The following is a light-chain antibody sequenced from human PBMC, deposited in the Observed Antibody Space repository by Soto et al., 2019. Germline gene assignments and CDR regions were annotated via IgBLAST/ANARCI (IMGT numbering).Light chain of an antibody. CDR3: SSYTGGGHVL. V-gene: IGLV2-14*01. CDR2: EVS. Sequence: QSVLTQPASVSGSPGQSITISCTGTSSDVGAYNYVSWYQHHPGKATKLMIFEVSNRPSGVSIRFSGSKSGNTASLTISGLQAEDEADYYCSSYTGGGHVLFGGGTKVTVL. J-gene: IGLJ2*01. CDR1: SSDVGAYNY.